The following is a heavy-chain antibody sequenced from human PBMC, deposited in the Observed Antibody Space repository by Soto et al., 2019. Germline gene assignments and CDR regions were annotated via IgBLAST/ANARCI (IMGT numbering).Heavy chain of an antibody. CDR1: GFDFEDYA. CDR2: TNSDGTDS. Sequence: GGSLRLSCAAAGFDFEDYAMHWVRQVPGKGLEWVSLTNSDGTDSYYMDSVKGRFTISRDNGKSSLYLQMDRLRPEDTALYFCAKALYYYDSSHFDSWVQGTMVIVSS. D-gene: IGHD3-22*01. CDR3: AKALYYYDSSHFDS. J-gene: IGHJ4*02. V-gene: IGHV3-43D*04.